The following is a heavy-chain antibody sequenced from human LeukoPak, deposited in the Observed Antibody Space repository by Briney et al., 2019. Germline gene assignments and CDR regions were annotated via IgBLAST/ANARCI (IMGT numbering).Heavy chain of an antibody. CDR1: GFTFSTYT. D-gene: IGHD3-3*01. CDR3: AKDPFSVYYDFSVGLNWFDP. Sequence: GGSLRLSCAASGFTFSTYTMYWVRHPPGKRLEWVSIIGNNGGGIHYADSVKGRFTISRDNSKNTLYLQMNSLRAEDTAVYYCAKDPFSVYYDFSVGLNWFDPWGQGTLVTVSS. V-gene: IGHV3-23*01. J-gene: IGHJ5*02. CDR2: IGNNGGGI.